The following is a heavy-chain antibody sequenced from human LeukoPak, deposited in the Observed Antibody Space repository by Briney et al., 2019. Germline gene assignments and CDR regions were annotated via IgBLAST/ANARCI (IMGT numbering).Heavy chain of an antibody. CDR3: AREGCDSL. J-gene: IGHJ4*02. CDR2: IYTSGST. D-gene: IGHD2-21*01. V-gene: IGHV4-61*09. CDR1: GGSISSGNYY. Sequence: SQTLSLTCTVYGGSISSGNYYWSWIRQPAGKGLEWIGHIYTSGSTNYNPSLKSRVTISVDTSKNQFSLKLSSVTAADTAVYYCAREGCDSLWGQGTLVTVSS.